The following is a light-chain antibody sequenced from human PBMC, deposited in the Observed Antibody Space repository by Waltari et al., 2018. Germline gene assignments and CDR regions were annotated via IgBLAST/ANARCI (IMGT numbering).Light chain of an antibody. Sequence: HSALTQPASVSGSPGQSITISCTGRSSDIGNYNYVSWYQQHTGKAPKLMIFDVSNRPSGVSNRFSGSKSGNTASLTISGLQAEDEADYYCSSYISSDTLELFGGGTSLTVL. CDR3: SSYISSDTLEL. CDR1: SSDIGNYNY. V-gene: IGLV2-14*03. J-gene: IGLJ2*01. CDR2: DVS.